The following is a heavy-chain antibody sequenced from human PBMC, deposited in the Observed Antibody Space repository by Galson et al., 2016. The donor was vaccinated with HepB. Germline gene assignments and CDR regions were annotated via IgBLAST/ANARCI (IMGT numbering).Heavy chain of an antibody. CDR3: ARDVQYRFDS. CDR2: ISTHSGNT. J-gene: IGHJ4*02. Sequence: SVKVSCKASGYTFTTSGISWVRQAPGQGLEWMGWISTHSGNTKYALKFQGGLTLTTDSSTTTAYMELRSLRFDDTALYYCARDVQYRFDSWGQGTLVTVSS. CDR1: GYTFTTSG. D-gene: IGHD2/OR15-2a*01. V-gene: IGHV1-18*01.